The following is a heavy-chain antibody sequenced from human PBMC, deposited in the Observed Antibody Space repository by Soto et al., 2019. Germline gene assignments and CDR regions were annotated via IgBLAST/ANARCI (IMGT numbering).Heavy chain of an antibody. Sequence: QVQLVQSGAEVKKPGSSVKVSCKASGGTFSSYAISWVRQAPGQGLEWMGGITPIFGTANYAQKFQGRVTITADESTSTAYMELSSLRSEDTAVYYCARSTLQQLATYYGMDVWGQGTTVTVSS. V-gene: IGHV1-69*01. CDR3: ARSTLQQLATYYGMDV. J-gene: IGHJ6*02. CDR1: GGTFSSYA. CDR2: ITPIFGTA. D-gene: IGHD6-13*01.